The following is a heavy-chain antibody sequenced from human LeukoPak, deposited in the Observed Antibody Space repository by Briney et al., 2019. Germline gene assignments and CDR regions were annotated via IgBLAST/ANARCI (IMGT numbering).Heavy chain of an antibody. J-gene: IGHJ4*02. CDR1: GGSISSGGYY. CDR2: IYYSGST. Sequence: SQTLSLTCTVSGGSISSGGYYWSWIRQHPGKGLEWIGYIYYSGSTYYNPSLKSRVTISVDTSKNQFSLKLSSVTAADTAVYYCARDKEVYYYASGSLGYWGQGTLVTVSS. D-gene: IGHD3-10*01. V-gene: IGHV4-31*03. CDR3: ARDKEVYYYASGSLGY.